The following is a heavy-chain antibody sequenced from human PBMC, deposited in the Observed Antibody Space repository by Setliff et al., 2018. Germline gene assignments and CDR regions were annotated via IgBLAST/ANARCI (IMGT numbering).Heavy chain of an antibody. CDR2: IQRGLEGGET. CDR1: GFTFNDYG. J-gene: IGHJ5*02. V-gene: IGHV3-15*07. Sequence: GGSLRLSCKTSGFTFNDYGIQWVRQAPGRGLEWVGRIQRGLEGGETDYAAAVKGRFAITRIDSNTVHLQMMRLRTEDTGVYYCTTVHSLFVEYDWFDPWGPGTLVTVSS. D-gene: IGHD3-16*01. CDR3: TTVHSLFVEYDWFDP.